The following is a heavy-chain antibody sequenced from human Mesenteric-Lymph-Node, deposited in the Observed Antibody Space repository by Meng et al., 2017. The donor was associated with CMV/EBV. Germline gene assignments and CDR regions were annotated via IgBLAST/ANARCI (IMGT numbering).Heavy chain of an antibody. CDR3: ARASYFDFWSGLDY. V-gene: IGHV3-30*04. J-gene: IGHJ4*02. Sequence: SLKISCAASGFTFSSYAMHWVRQAPGKGLEWVAVISYDGSNKYYADSVKGRFTISRDNSKNTLYLQLNSLRAEDAAVYYCARASYFDFWSGLDYWGQGTLVTVSS. D-gene: IGHD3-3*01. CDR1: GFTFSSYA. CDR2: ISYDGSNK.